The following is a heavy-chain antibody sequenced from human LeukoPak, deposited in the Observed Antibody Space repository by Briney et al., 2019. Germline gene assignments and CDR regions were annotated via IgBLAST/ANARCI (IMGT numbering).Heavy chain of an antibody. CDR2: ISGSGGST. J-gene: IGHJ4*02. CDR3: AKVPLDYDFWSAPKFPPYYFDY. V-gene: IGHV3-23*01. Sequence: GGSLRLSCAASGFTFSNAWMSWVRQAPGKGLEWVSAISGSGGSTYYADSVKGRFTISRDNSKNTLYLQMNSLRAEDTAVYYCAKVPLDYDFWSAPKFPPYYFDYWGQGTLVTVSS. D-gene: IGHD3-3*01. CDR1: GFTFSNAW.